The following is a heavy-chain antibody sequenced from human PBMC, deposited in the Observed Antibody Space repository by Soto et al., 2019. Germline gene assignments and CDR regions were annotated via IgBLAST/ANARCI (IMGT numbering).Heavy chain of an antibody. J-gene: IGHJ6*02. CDR1: GFTFSGSA. D-gene: IGHD6-19*01. CDR2: ISSKANSYAT. V-gene: IGHV3-73*01. Sequence: EVQLVESGGGLVQPGGSLKLSCAASGFTFSGSAMHWVRQASGKGLEWVGRISSKANSYATKYAASVKGRLTISRDDLKTTAYLQMNRLKTEDTAVYYCTRVAVPGTPDYGMDVWGQGTTVTVSS. CDR3: TRVAVPGTPDYGMDV.